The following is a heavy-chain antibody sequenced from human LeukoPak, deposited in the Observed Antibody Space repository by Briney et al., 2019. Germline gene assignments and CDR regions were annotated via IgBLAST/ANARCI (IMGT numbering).Heavy chain of an antibody. CDR3: ARGDCSGGSCYLPEYLQH. V-gene: IGHV1-18*01. D-gene: IGHD2-15*01. Sequence: ASVKVSCKASGYTLISYAISWVRQAPGQGLEWIEWITAYNGYTTYAQKLQGRVTMTTDTSTNTAYMELRSLKSDDTAVYHCARGDCSGGSCYLPEYLQHWGQGTLVTVSS. CDR2: ITAYNGYT. CDR1: GYTLISYA. J-gene: IGHJ1*01.